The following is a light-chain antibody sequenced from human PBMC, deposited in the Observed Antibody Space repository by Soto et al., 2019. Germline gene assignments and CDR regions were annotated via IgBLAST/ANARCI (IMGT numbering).Light chain of an antibody. CDR3: SSYAGSNNLGVV. Sequence: QSALTQPPSASGSPGQSVTISCTGTSSDVGGYNYVSWYQQHPGKAPKLMIYEVSKRPSGVPDRFSGSKSGNTASLTVAGLPAEDGADYYCSSYAGSNNLGVVFGGGT. V-gene: IGLV2-8*01. CDR2: EVS. J-gene: IGLJ2*01. CDR1: SSDVGGYNY.